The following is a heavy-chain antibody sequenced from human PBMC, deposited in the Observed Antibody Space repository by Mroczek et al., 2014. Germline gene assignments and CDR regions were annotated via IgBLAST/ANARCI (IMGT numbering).Heavy chain of an antibody. D-gene: IGHD2-8*01. J-gene: IGHJ5*02. CDR1: GGSISSGSYY. CDR3: ARATRYCTNGVCFDHLPYNWFDP. CDR2: IYTSGST. V-gene: IGHV4-61*02. Sequence: QVQLQESGPGLVKPSQTLSLTCTVSGGSISSGSYYWSWIRQPAGKGLEWIGRIYTSGSTNYNPSLKSRVTMSVDTSKNQFSLKLSSVTAADTAVYYCARATRYCTNGVCFDHLPYNWFDPWGQGTLVTVSS.